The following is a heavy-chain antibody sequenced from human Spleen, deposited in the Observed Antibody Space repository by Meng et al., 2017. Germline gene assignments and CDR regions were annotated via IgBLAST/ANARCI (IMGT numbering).Heavy chain of an antibody. V-gene: IGHV4-34*01. CDR2: INHSGST. Sequence: SETLSLTCVVSGGSFSDYYWSWIRQPPGKGLEWIGEINHSGSTNYNPSLKSRVSISVDTSKNQFSLKLSSVTAADTAVYYCAGLFYYFDYWGQGTLVTVSS. CDR1: GGSFSDYY. D-gene: IGHD3-9*01. CDR3: AGLFYYFDY. J-gene: IGHJ4*02.